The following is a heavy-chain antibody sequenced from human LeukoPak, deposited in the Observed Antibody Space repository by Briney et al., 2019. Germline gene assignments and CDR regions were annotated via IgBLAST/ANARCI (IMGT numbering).Heavy chain of an antibody. J-gene: IGHJ4*02. V-gene: IGHV1-46*01. CDR1: GYTFTGYY. D-gene: IGHD5-18*01. CDR3: ARTAMAYYFDY. CDR2: INPSGGST. Sequence: ASVKVSCKASGYTFTGYYMHWVRQAPGQGLEWMGIINPSGGSTSYAQKFQGRVTMTRDTSTSTVYMELSSLRSEDTAVYYCARTAMAYYFDYWGQGTLVTVSS.